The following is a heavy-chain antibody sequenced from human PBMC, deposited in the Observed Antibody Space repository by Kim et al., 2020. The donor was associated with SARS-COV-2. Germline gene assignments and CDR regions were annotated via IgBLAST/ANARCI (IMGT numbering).Heavy chain of an antibody. J-gene: IGHJ3*02. CDR1: GGTFSSYA. D-gene: IGHD4-17*01. Sequence: SVKVSCKASGGTFSSYAISWVRQAPGQGLEWMGGIIPIFGTANYAQKFQGRVTITADESTSTAYMELSSLRSEDTAVYYCASMGVDGDYGSAFDIWGQGTMVTVSS. CDR3: ASMGVDGDYGSAFDI. V-gene: IGHV1-69*13. CDR2: IIPIFGTA.